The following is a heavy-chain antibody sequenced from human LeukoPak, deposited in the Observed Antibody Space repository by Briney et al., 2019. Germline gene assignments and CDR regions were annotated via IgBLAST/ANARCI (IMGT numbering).Heavy chain of an antibody. D-gene: IGHD3-22*01. V-gene: IGHV3-21*01. CDR1: GFTFSSYS. CDR3: ARRSPSLVYYYDSSGYQRGGAFDI. J-gene: IGHJ3*02. CDR2: ISSSSSYI. Sequence: GGSLRLSCAASGFTFSSYSMNWVRQAPGKGLEWVSSISSSSSYIYYADSVKGRFTISRDNAKNSLYLQMNSLRAEDTAVYYCARRSPSLVYYYDSSGYQRGGAFDIWGQGTMVTVSS.